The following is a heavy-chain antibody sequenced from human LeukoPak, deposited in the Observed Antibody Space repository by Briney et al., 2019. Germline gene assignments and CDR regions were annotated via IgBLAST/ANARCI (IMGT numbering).Heavy chain of an antibody. V-gene: IGHV3-23*01. J-gene: IGHJ4*02. CDR1: GFTFSSYG. CDR2: ISGSGGST. CDR3: AKGDCSSTNCYPDY. D-gene: IGHD2-2*01. Sequence: PGGSLRLSCAASGFTFSSYGMNWVRQAPGKGLEWVSAISGSGGSTYYADSVKGRFTISRDNSKNTLYLQMNSLRAEDTAVYYCAKGDCSSTNCYPDYWGQGILVTVSS.